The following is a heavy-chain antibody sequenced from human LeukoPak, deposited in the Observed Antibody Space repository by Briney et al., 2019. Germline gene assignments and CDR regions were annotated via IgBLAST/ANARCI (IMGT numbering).Heavy chain of an antibody. Sequence: SETLSLTCAVYGDSFSRFYWSWIRQSPGKGLEWIGEINQNGRTNYNPSLKSRVNIFADTSKSQFSLKLGSVTAADTAVYYCARGGVSAAAPMWYWGQGTLVAVSS. D-gene: IGHD6-13*01. V-gene: IGHV4-34*01. CDR3: ARGGVSAAAPMWY. J-gene: IGHJ4*02. CDR2: INQNGRT. CDR1: GDSFSRFY.